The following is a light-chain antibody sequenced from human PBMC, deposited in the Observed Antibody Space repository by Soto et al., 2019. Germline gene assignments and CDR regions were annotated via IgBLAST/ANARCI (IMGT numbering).Light chain of an antibody. J-gene: IGLJ1*01. CDR1: NSDVGGYNF. CDR2: EVN. Sequence: QSALTQPRSVSGSPGQSVTISCSGTNSDVGGYNFVSWYHQHPGKAPKLILYEVNNRPSGASNRFSGYKSGNTASLTISGLRAEDEADYCCCSYAGRYTYVFGTGTKVTVL. CDR3: CSYAGRYTYV. V-gene: IGLV2-11*01.